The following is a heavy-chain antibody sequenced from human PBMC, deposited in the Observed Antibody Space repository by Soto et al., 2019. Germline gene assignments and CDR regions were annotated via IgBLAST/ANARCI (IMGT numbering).Heavy chain of an antibody. J-gene: IGHJ5*01. CDR1: GFSFRSYA. CDR2: TSYDGSKK. CDR3: AKEGQAHYSGGSCFSGWFDA. D-gene: IGHD2-15*01. Sequence: QVQLVESGGGVVQPGKSLRLSCVASGFSFRSYAMHWVRQAPGQGLEWVAFTSYDGSKKDYAASVKGRFTVSRGNFDNLLYLEMNSLRPEDTAVYYCAKEGQAHYSGGSCFSGWFDAWGHGTQVTVSS. V-gene: IGHV3-30*18.